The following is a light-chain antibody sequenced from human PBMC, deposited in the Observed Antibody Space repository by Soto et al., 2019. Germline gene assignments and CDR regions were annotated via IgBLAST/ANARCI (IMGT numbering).Light chain of an antibody. CDR3: QWRSDWPPRLT. Sequence: EGVLTQSPATLSLSPGERATLSCRASESIGNYLAWYQQKLGQAPKLLIYDASHRAIGIPGRFSGDGSGTDFTLSISSLEPEDFAVYYCQWRSDWPPRLTFGGGTKVEIK. CDR2: DAS. CDR1: ESIGNY. J-gene: IGKJ4*01. V-gene: IGKV3-11*01.